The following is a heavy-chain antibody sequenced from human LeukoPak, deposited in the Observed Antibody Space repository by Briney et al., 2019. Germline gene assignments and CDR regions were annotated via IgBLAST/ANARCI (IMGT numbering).Heavy chain of an antibody. CDR1: GGSISSGDY. CDR3: ARRRDYCDSSGYFRFDY. J-gene: IGHJ4*02. CDR2: IYHSGGT. D-gene: IGHD3-22*01. Sequence: SQTLSLTCTVSGGSISSGDYWGWIRQSPGKGLEWIGSIYHSGGTFYNPSLKSRVTISVDTSKNQFSLKLSSVTAADTAVNYCARRRDYCDSSGYFRFDYWGQGALVTVSS. V-gene: IGHV4-38-2*02.